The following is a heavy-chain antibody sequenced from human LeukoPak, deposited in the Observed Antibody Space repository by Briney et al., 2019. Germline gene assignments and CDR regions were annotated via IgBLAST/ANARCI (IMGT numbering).Heavy chain of an antibody. CDR2: ISSSGSTI. CDR3: AREGITGMKDAFDI. CDR1: GFTFSDYY. Sequence: PGGSLRLSCAASGFTFSDYYMSWIRQAPGKGLEWVSYISSSGSTIYYADSVKGRFTISRDNAKNSLYLQMNSLRAEDTAVYYCAREGITGMKDAFDIWGQGTMVTVSS. D-gene: IGHD1-20*01. J-gene: IGHJ3*02. V-gene: IGHV3-11*01.